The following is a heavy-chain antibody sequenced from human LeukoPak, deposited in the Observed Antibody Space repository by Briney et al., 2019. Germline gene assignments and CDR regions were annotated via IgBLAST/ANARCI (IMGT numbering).Heavy chain of an antibody. D-gene: IGHD6-13*01. J-gene: IGHJ6*03. CDR2: INHSGST. V-gene: IGHV4-34*01. Sequence: PSETLSLTCAVYGGSFSGYYWSLIRQPPGKGLEWIGEINHSGSTNYNPSLKSRVTISVDTSKNQFSLKLSSVTAADTAVYCCARMRAAAGPRTNYYYYMDVWGKGTTVTVSS. CDR3: ARMRAAAGPRTNYYYYMDV. CDR1: GGSFSGYY.